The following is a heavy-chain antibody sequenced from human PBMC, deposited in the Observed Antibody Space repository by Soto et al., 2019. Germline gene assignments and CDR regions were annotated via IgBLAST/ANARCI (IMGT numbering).Heavy chain of an antibody. CDR2: IIPIFGTA. Sequence: SVKVSCKASGYTFTGYYMHWVRQAPGQGLEWMEWIIPIFGTANYAQKFQGRVTITADESTSTAYMELSSLRSEDTAVYYCAISGTKGFDYWDQGTLVTVSS. J-gene: IGHJ4*02. V-gene: IGHV1-69*13. CDR3: AISGTKGFDY. D-gene: IGHD1-1*01. CDR1: GYTFTGYY.